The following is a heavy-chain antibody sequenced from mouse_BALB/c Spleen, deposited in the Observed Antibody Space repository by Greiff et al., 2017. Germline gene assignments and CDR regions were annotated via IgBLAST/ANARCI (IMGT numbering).Heavy chain of an antibody. V-gene: IGHV3-2*02. D-gene: IGHD1-1*01. J-gene: IGHJ4*01. CDR1: GYSITSDYA. CDR3: AGSYYPYAMDY. CDR2: ISSSGST. Sequence: EVQLVESGPGLVKPSQSLSLTCTVTGYSITSDYAWNWIRQFPGNKLEWMGYISSSGSTSYNPSLKSRISITRDTSKNQFFLQLNSVTTEDTATYYCAGSYYPYAMDYWGQGTSVTVSS.